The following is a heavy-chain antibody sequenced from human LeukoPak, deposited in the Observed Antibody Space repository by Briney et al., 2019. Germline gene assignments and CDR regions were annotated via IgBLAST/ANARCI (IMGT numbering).Heavy chain of an antibody. CDR3: AKTFQWYYMDV. CDR2: ISGSGGST. J-gene: IGHJ6*03. V-gene: IGHV3-23*01. D-gene: IGHD2-8*01. Sequence: GGSLRLSCAASGFTFSSYGMSWVRQAPGKGLEWVSVISGSGGSTYYADSVKGRFTFSRDNSKNTLYLQINSLRAEDTAVYYCAKTFQWYYMDVWGKGTTVTISS. CDR1: GFTFSSYG.